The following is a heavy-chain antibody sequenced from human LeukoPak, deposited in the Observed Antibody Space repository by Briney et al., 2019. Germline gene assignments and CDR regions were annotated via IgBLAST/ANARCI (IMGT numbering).Heavy chain of an antibody. J-gene: IGHJ5*02. Sequence: ASVKVSCKASGYMFNSFGINWVRQAPGQGLEWMGWISPYTGSTNFAQKFQGRVTMTRNTSISTAYMELSSLRSEDTAVYYCATRQKGDWFDPWGQGTLVTVSS. V-gene: IGHV1-8*01. CDR2: ISPYTGST. CDR1: GYMFNSFG. CDR3: ATRQKGDWFDP.